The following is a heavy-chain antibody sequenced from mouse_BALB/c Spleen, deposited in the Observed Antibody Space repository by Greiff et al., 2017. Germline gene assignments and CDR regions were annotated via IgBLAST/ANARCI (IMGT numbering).Heavy chain of an antibody. V-gene: IGHV1-31*01. CDR1: GYSFTGYY. CDR2: INPYNGAT. Sequence: VQLQQSGPELVKPVASVKISCKASGYSFTGYYMHWVKQSHVKSLEWIGRINPYNGATSYNQNFKDKASLTVDKSSSTAYMELHSLTSEDSAVYYCAQLTGTMDYWGQGTSVTVSS. J-gene: IGHJ4*01. CDR3: AQLTGTMDY. D-gene: IGHD4-1*01.